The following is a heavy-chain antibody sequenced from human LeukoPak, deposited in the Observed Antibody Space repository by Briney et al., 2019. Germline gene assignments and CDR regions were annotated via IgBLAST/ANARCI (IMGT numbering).Heavy chain of an antibody. CDR3: ARKGRGDSSGNPT. CDR2: INHSGST. Sequence: SETLSLTCTVSGGSISSYYWSWICQPPGKGLEWIGEINHSGSTNYNPSLKSRVTISLDTSKNQFSLNLNSVTAADTAVYYCARKGRGDSSGNPTWGQGTPVTVSS. J-gene: IGHJ5*02. CDR1: GGSISSYY. D-gene: IGHD3-22*01. V-gene: IGHV4-34*01.